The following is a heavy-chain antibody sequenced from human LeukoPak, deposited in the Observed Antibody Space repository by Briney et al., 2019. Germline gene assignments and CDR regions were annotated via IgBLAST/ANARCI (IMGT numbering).Heavy chain of an antibody. CDR1: GYTFTSYA. CDR2: ISSYNGNT. J-gene: IGHJ4*02. Sequence: ASVKVSCKASGYTFTSYAISWVRQAPGQGLEWMGWISSYNGNTHYAQKLQGRVTMTRNTSISTAYMELSSLRSEDTAVYYCARRIPRGGVYYFDYWGQGTLVTVSS. D-gene: IGHD3-16*01. V-gene: IGHV1-18*01. CDR3: ARRIPRGGVYYFDY.